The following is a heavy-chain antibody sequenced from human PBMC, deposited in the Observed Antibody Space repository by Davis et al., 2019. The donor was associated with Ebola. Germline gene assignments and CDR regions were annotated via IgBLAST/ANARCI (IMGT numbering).Heavy chain of an antibody. Sequence: PSETLSLTCTVSGGSISGYYWSWTRQPPGKGLEWIAYIYYSGFTNYNPSLKSRVTISVDTAKNQISLRLTSVTAADTASYYCARGRLGGGGRGLFFDYWGQGFLVTVSS. CDR2: IYYSGFT. CDR3: ARGRLGGGGRGLFFDY. J-gene: IGHJ4*02. V-gene: IGHV4-59*01. CDR1: GGSISGYY. D-gene: IGHD7-27*01.